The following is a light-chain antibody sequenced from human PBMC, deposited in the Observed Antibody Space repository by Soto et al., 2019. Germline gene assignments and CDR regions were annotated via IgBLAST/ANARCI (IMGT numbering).Light chain of an antibody. V-gene: IGLV2-23*01. CDR3: SSYAGAVV. CDR2: EGT. J-gene: IGLJ2*01. CDR1: SSGVENYNL. Sequence: QSALTQPASVSGSPGQSITLSCTRTSSGVENYNLVSWYQHHPGKAPKLLIYEGTQRPSGVSDRFSGSQSGNTASLTISGLEGEDEADYYCSSYAGAVVFGGGTKLTVL.